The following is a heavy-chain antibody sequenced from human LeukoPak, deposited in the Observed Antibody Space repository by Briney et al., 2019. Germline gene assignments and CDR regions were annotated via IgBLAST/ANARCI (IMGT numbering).Heavy chain of an antibody. CDR2: IYYSGST. CDR3: ARIILTGCSYYFDY. J-gene: IGHJ4*02. V-gene: IGHV4-59*01. CDR1: GGSISSYY. Sequence: SETLSLTCTVSGGSISSYYWSWIRQPPGKGLEWIGYIYYSGSTNYNPSLKSRVTISVDTSKNQFSPKLSSVTAADTAVYYCARIILTGCSYYFDYWGQGTLVTVSS. D-gene: IGHD3-9*01.